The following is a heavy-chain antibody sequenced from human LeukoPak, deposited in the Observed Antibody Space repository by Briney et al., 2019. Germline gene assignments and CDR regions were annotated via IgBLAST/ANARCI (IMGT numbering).Heavy chain of an antibody. CDR3: ARALVVPAAILDI. V-gene: IGHV1-69*01. CDR1: GGTFSSYA. CDR2: IIPIFGTA. J-gene: IGHJ3*02. Sequence: SVKVSCKASGGTFSSYAMSWVRQAPGQGLEWMGGIIPIFGTANYAQKFQGRVTITADESTSTAYMELRSLRSEDTAVYYCARALVVPAAILDIWGQGTMVTVSS. D-gene: IGHD2-2*02.